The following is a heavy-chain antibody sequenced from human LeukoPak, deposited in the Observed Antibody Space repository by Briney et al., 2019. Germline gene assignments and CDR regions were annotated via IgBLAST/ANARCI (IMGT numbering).Heavy chain of an antibody. V-gene: IGHV3-23*01. D-gene: IGHD2-21*02. CDR2: ITGTSGRT. CDR1: GITFSNFA. Sequence: GGSLRLSCEVSGITFSNFAMAWVRQAPGKGLEWVSLITGTSGRTYYAASVKGRFIISRDNSKNTLYLQMNSLRAEDTSVYYCAKASDVVVTATPPFDYWGQGTLVTVSS. CDR3: AKASDVVVTATPPFDY. J-gene: IGHJ4*02.